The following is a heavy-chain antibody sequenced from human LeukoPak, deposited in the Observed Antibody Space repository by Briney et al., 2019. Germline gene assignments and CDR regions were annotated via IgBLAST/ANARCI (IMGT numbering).Heavy chain of an antibody. CDR2: IYYSGST. Sequence: SETLSLTCTVSGGSISSSSYYWGWIRQPPGKGLEWIGSIYYSGSTYYNPSLKSRVTISVDTSKNQFSLKLSSVTAADTAVYYCARHQLAYYYGSGSYLEWGQGTLVTVSS. CDR3: ARHQLAYYYGSGSYLE. J-gene: IGHJ4*02. V-gene: IGHV4-39*01. D-gene: IGHD3-10*01. CDR1: GGSISSSSYY.